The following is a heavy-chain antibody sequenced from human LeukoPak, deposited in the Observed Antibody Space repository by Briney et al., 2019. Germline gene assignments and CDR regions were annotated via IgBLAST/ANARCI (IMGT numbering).Heavy chain of an antibody. J-gene: IGHJ4*02. CDR3: ARSRRGWELLSY. Sequence: GGSPSLSCAASGFTFGSYSMNWVRQAPGKGLDWVSSTSSSSSYIYYADSVKGRFTISRDNAKNSLYLQMNSLRAEDTAVYYCARSRRGWELLSYWGQGTLVTVSS. CDR1: GFTFGSYS. D-gene: IGHD1-26*01. V-gene: IGHV3-21*01. CDR2: TSSSSSYI.